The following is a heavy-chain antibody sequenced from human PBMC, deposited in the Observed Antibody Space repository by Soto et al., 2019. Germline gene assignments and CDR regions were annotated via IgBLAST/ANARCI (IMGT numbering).Heavy chain of an antibody. V-gene: IGHV1-3*01. Sequence: GASVKVSCKASGYTFTSYAMHWVRQAPGQRLEWMGWINAGNGNTKYSQKFQGRVTITRDTSASTAYMELSSLRSEDTAVYYCARVPGNWGNYYYYGMDVWGQGTTVTVSS. CDR1: GYTFTSYA. J-gene: IGHJ6*02. CDR3: ARVPGNWGNYYYYGMDV. CDR2: INAGNGNT. D-gene: IGHD7-27*01.